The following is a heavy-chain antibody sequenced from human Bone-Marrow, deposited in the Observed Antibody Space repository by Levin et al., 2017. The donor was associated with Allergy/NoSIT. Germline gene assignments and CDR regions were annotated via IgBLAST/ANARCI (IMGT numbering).Heavy chain of an antibody. CDR1: GFTFRSHG. D-gene: IGHD3/OR15-3a*01. CDR3: ARDADWACDY. CDR2: INAASDVK. V-gene: IGHV3-48*02. J-gene: IGHJ4*02. Sequence: GGSLRLSCVASGFTFRSHGFHWVRQAPGMGLEWLLHINAASDVKFYADSVRGRFTISRDNARNSVYLQMDSLRDDDTAVYYCARDADWACDYWGQGTLVTVSS.